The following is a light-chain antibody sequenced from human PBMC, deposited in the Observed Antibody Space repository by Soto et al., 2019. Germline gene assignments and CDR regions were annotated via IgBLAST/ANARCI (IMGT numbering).Light chain of an antibody. V-gene: IGLV2-14*01. J-gene: IGLJ1*01. CDR1: SSDVGGYNY. CDR2: EVS. CDR3: SSYTYSSTPYV. Sequence: QSALTQPASVSGSPGQSITISCTGTSSDVGGYNYVSWYQQHPGKAPKLMIYEVSYRPSGVSNRFSGSKSGNTASLTISGLQAEDEADYCCSSYTYSSTPYVFGTGTKLTVL.